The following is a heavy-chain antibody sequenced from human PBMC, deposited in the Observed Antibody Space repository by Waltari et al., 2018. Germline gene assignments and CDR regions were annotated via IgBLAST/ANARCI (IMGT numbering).Heavy chain of an antibody. Sequence: EVQLVESGGGSVQPGGSLRLSCVASGFSISNYWMNWVRQAPGKGLVWVSRIKNDGSITTYADSVRGRFAISRDNAKNTVYLQMNSLRIEDTAVYYCAKSDWFDPWGQGTLVTVSS. CDR3: AKSDWFDP. J-gene: IGHJ5*02. CDR2: IKNDGSIT. V-gene: IGHV3-74*01. CDR1: GFSISNYW.